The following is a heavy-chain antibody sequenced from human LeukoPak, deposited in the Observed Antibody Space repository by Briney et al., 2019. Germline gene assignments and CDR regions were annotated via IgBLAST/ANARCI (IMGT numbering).Heavy chain of an antibody. CDR3: ASRSFGLVGAYDY. CDR2: ISSSGRTI. CDR1: GFTFSDYY. Sequence: GGSLRLSCAASGFTFSDYYMNWVRQAPGKGLEWVSYISSSGRTIYYADSVKGRFTISRDNAKNSLYLQMNSLRAEDTAVYYCASRSFGLVGAYDYWGQGTLVTVSS. D-gene: IGHD1-26*01. V-gene: IGHV3-11*04. J-gene: IGHJ4*02.